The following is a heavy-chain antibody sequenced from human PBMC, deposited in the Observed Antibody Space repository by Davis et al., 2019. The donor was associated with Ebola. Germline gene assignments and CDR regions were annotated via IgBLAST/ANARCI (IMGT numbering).Heavy chain of an antibody. Sequence: GGSLRLSCETSGFIFRNYVMSWVRQAPGKGLEWVSTFGTVGDTYYADSVKGRFAMSRDNSRGTLYLQMNSLRVEDSAIYYCVKDSSNIWFDIRGQGTLITVSS. D-gene: IGHD2/OR15-2a*01. CDR1: GFIFRNYV. CDR3: VKDSSNIWFDI. J-gene: IGHJ3*02. CDR2: FGTVGDT. V-gene: IGHV3-23*01.